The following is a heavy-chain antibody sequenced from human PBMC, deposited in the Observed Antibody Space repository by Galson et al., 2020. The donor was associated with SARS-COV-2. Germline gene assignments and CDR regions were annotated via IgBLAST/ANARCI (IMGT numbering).Heavy chain of an antibody. CDR3: ARKSAGD. CDR1: GFTFSSYS. V-gene: IGHV3-48*02. Sequence: GESLKISCAASGFTFSSYSMNWVRQAPGKGLEWVSYISSSGSNIYYADSVKGRFTISRDNAKNSLYLQMNSLRDEDTAVYYCARKSAGDWGQGTLVTVSS. CDR2: ISSSGSNI. D-gene: IGHD6-13*01. J-gene: IGHJ4*02.